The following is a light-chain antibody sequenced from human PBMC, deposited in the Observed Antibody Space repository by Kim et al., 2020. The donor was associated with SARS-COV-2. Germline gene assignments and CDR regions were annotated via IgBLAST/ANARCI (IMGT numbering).Light chain of an antibody. CDR3: QSYDSSLSGYV. Sequence: QSVLTQPPSVSGAPGQRVTISCTGSSSNIGAGYDVNWYQQFPGTAPKLLIYGNNNRPSGVPDRFSGSKSGTSVSLAITGLQAEDETDYYCQSYDSSLSGYVFGTGTKVTVL. V-gene: IGLV1-40*01. CDR2: GNN. J-gene: IGLJ1*01. CDR1: SSNIGAGYD.